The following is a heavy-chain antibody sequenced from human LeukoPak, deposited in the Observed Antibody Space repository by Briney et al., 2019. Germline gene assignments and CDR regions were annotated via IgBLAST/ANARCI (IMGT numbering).Heavy chain of an antibody. CDR3: ARMRHSYAGNYLDY. D-gene: IGHD3-10*01. V-gene: IGHV1-18*01. CDR2: ISAYNGNT. CDR1: GYTFTDYG. Sequence: ASVKVSCKASGYTFTDYGISWVRQAPAQGLEWMGWISAYNGNTNYAQKLQRRVTMTTDTSTSTAYMELGGLRSDDSAVYYCARMRHSYAGNYLDYWGQGTLVTVSS. J-gene: IGHJ4*02.